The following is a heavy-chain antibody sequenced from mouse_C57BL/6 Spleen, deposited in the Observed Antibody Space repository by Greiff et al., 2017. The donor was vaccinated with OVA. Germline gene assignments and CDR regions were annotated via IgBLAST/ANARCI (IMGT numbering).Heavy chain of an antibody. CDR2: IDPSDSET. J-gene: IGHJ3*01. CDR1: GYTFTSYW. V-gene: IGHV1-52*01. Sequence: QVQLQQPGAELVRPGSSVKLSCKASGYTFTSYWMHWVKQRPIKGLEWIGNIDPSDSETHYNQKFKDKATLTVDKSSSTAYMQISSLTSEYSAVYYCARGSGSSPAWFAYWGQGTLVTVSA. CDR3: ARGSGSSPAWFAY. D-gene: IGHD1-1*01.